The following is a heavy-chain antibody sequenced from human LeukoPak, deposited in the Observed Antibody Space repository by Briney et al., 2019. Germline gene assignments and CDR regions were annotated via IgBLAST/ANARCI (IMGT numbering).Heavy chain of an antibody. CDR1: GFTFSNAW. D-gene: IGHD2-15*01. Sequence: GRSLRLSCAASGFTFSNAWMSWVRQAPGKGLEWVGRIKSKTDGGTTDYAAPVKGRFTISRDDSKNTLYLQMNSLKTEDTAVYYCTTERGVVAAKVDYWGQGTLVTVSS. CDR3: TTERGVVAAKVDY. V-gene: IGHV3-15*01. J-gene: IGHJ4*02. CDR2: IKSKTDGGTT.